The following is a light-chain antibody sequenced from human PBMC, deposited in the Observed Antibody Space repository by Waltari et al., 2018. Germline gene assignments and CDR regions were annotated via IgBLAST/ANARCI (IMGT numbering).Light chain of an antibody. CDR1: SSDVGSYHL. J-gene: IGLJ2*01. CDR2: EGS. CDR3: CSYAGSSTVV. Sequence: QSALTQPAPVSGSPGQSITISCTGTSSDVGSYHLVSWYQQHPGKAPKLMIYEGSKRPSGVSNRFSGSKSGNTASLTISGLQAEDEADYYCCSYAGSSTVVFGGGTKLTVL. V-gene: IGLV2-23*01.